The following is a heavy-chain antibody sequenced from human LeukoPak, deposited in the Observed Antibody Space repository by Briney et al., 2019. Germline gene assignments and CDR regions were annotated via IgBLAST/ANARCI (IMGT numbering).Heavy chain of an antibody. D-gene: IGHD3-10*01. CDR1: GYSFTTYW. CDR2: IYPGDSDT. V-gene: IGHV5-51*01. Sequence: GESLQISCKGSGYSFTTYWIAWVRPMPGKGLEWMGIIYPGDSDTRYSPSFQGHVAISVDKSISTAFLQWSSLKASDTAIYYCARKRDSARTDGSWYFDLWGRGTLLTVSS. CDR3: ARKRDSARTDGSWYFDL. J-gene: IGHJ2*01.